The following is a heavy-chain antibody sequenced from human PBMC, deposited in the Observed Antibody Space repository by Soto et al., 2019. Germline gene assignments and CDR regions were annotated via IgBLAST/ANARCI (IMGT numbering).Heavy chain of an antibody. CDR2: ISWDGGST. CDR1: GFSFSDYT. Sequence: GGALRLSCATCGFSFSDYTIHWVRQARGKGLEWISFISWDGGSTYYADSVKGRFAISRDNSKNSLYLEMNSLRSEDTASYYCASDTDSKRPGYYNSGMDVWGQGTTVTVS. J-gene: IGHJ6*02. CDR3: ASDTDSKRPGYYNSGMDV. D-gene: IGHD6-25*01. V-gene: IGHV3-43*01.